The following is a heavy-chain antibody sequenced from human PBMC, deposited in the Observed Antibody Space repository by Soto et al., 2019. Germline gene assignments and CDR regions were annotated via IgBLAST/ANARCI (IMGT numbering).Heavy chain of an antibody. CDR2: IDPSDSYT. Sequence: GESLKISCKGSGYSFTSYWISWVRQMPGKGLEWMGRIDPSDSYTNYSPSFQGHVTISADKSISTAYLQWSSLKASDTAMHYCPRGLAALMSGDDDYWGQGTLVTVSS. D-gene: IGHD6-6*01. V-gene: IGHV5-10-1*01. CDR1: GYSFTSYW. CDR3: PRGLAALMSGDDDY. J-gene: IGHJ4*02.